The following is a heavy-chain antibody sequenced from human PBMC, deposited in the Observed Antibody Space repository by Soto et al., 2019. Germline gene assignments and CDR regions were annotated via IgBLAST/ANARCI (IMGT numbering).Heavy chain of an antibody. CDR2: INQSGTT. Sequence: SETLSLTCAVNGGSFREYYWSWLRQPPGKGLEWIGEINQSGTTHYDPSLKRRINISIDTSRNQFSLNLTSVTAADTATYYCARDIITVIGGEIYYYFGMDVWGQGTTVTVSS. CDR1: GGSFREYY. CDR3: ARDIITVIGGEIYYYFGMDV. D-gene: IGHD3-10*01. V-gene: IGHV4-34*01. J-gene: IGHJ6*02.